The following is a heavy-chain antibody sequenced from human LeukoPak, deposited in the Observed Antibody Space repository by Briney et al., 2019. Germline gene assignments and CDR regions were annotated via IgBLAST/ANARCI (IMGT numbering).Heavy chain of an antibody. J-gene: IGHJ3*01. CDR1: GGSISSGSYY. V-gene: IGHV4-61*02. CDR2: IYTSGST. CDR3: ARSGSIAALGV. D-gene: IGHD6-6*01. Sequence: SQTLSLTCTVSGGSISSGSYYWSWIRQRAGKGLEWIGRIYTSGSTNYNPSLKSRVTISVDTSKNQFSLKLSSVTAADTAVYYCARSGSIAALGVWGQGTMVTVSS.